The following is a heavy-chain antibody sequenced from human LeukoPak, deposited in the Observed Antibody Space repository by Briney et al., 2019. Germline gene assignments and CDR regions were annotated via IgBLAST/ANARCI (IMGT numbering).Heavy chain of an antibody. CDR1: GFTFSSYA. V-gene: IGHV3-30*04. CDR2: ISYDGSNK. D-gene: IGHD2-2*01. Sequence: SGGSLRLSCAASGFTFSSYAMHRVRQAPGKGLEWVAVISYDGSNKYYADSVKGRFTISRDNSKNTLYLQMNSLRAEDTAVYYCARDPVVVPAAIYYYGMDVWGQGTTVTVSS. J-gene: IGHJ6*02. CDR3: ARDPVVVPAAIYYYGMDV.